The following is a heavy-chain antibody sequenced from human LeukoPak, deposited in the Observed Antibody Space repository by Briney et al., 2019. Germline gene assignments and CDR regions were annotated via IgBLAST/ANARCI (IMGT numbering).Heavy chain of an antibody. Sequence: SETLSLTCTVSGGSISSYYWSWIRQPPGKGLEWIGYIYYSGSTNYNPSLKSRATISVDTSKNQFSLKLSSVTAADTAVYYCARDISGYDYFDYWGQGTLVTVSS. V-gene: IGHV4-59*01. CDR2: IYYSGST. CDR1: GGSISSYY. D-gene: IGHD5-12*01. CDR3: ARDISGYDYFDY. J-gene: IGHJ4*02.